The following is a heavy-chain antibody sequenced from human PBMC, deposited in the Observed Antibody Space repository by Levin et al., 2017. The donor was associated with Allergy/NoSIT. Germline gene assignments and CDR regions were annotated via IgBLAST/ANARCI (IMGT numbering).Heavy chain of an antibody. V-gene: IGHV6-1*01. CDR2: TYYRSKWYN. J-gene: IGHJ3*02. CDR3: ARGRNNAFDI. CDR1: GDSLSTNGVA. Sequence: SQTLSLTCAISGDSLSTNGVAWNWIRQSPSRGLEWLGRTYYRSKWYNDYAPSVKSRITINQDKSKSQFSLQFNSVIPEETAVYYCARGRNNAFDIWGQGTIVTVSS. D-gene: IGHD1-14*01.